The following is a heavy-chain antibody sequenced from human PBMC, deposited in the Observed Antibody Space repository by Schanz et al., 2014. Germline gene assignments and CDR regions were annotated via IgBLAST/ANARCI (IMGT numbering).Heavy chain of an antibody. CDR1: GFIFDDYG. CDR3: ARGSSASLSRVWFDL. D-gene: IGHD6-6*01. J-gene: IGHJ5*02. CDR2: INWNGGDT. Sequence: EVLLLESGGRVERPGGSLRLSCAASGFIFDDYGMSWVRQVPGKGLEWVSGINWNGGDTSYADSVKGRFIISRDNAKNSLYLEMNSLRAGGTAFYRCARGSSASLSRVWFDLWGQGTLVTVSS. V-gene: IGHV3-20*01.